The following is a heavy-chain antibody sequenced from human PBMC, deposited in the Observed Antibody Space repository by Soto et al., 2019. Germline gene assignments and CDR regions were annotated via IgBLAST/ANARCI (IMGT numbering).Heavy chain of an antibody. V-gene: IGHV1-2*02. J-gene: IGHJ4*02. CDR1: GYTFTGYY. CDR2: INPNSGGT. D-gene: IGHD3-10*01. Sequence: QVQLVQSGAEVKKPGASVKVSCKASGYTFTGYYMHWVRQAPGQGLEWMGWINPNSGGTTYAQNFQGRVTLTKDTSASTVYMELSSLRSEDTAVYYCVRDWELGYWGQGTLVTVSS. CDR3: VRDWELGY.